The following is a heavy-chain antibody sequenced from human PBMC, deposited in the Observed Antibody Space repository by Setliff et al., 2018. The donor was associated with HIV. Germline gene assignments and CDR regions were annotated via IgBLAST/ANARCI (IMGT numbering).Heavy chain of an antibody. CDR3: ARDRRVIRYFDWSLESPYYYYYYGMDV. J-gene: IGHJ6*02. Sequence: ASVKVSCKASGYTFSSYGISWVRQAPGQGLEWMGGIIPIFGTTNYAQKFQGRVTITTDESTSTAYIELSGLRSEDTAVYYCARDRRVIRYFDWSLESPYYYYYYGMDVWGQGTTVTVSS. V-gene: IGHV1-69*05. D-gene: IGHD3-9*01. CDR1: GYTFSSYG. CDR2: IIPIFGTT.